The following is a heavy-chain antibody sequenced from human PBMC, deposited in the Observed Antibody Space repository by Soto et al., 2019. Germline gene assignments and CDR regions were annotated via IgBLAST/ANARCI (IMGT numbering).Heavy chain of an antibody. D-gene: IGHD3-22*01. CDR1: GGSISSGGYS. CDR2: IYHSGST. V-gene: IGHV4-30-2*01. J-gene: IGHJ3*02. CDR3: ARGQLDSSGWEGAFDI. Sequence: QLQLQESGSGLVKPSQTLSLTCAVSGGSISSGGYSWSWIRQPPGKGLEWIGYIYHSGSTYYNPSLKSRVTISVDRSMHQFPMKLSSVTAADTAVYDCARGQLDSSGWEGAFDIWGQGTMVTVSS.